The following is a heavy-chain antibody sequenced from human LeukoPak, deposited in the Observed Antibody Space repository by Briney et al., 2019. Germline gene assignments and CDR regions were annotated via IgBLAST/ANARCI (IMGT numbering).Heavy chain of an antibody. D-gene: IGHD6-25*01. V-gene: IGHV4-59*01. Sequence: SETLSLTCTGSGGSISSYYWSWIRQPPGKGLEWMGYIYYSGSTNYNPSLKRRVTISVGTPKNQFSLKLSSVTAADTAVYYCAREAATREASYYYYYMDVWGKGTTVTVSS. CDR3: AREAATREASYYYYYMDV. CDR1: GGSISSYY. J-gene: IGHJ6*03. CDR2: IYYSGST.